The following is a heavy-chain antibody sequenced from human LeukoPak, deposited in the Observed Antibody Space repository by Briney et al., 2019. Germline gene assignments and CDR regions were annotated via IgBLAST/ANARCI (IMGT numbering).Heavy chain of an antibody. CDR3: ARVGIDYLASYHFDH. D-gene: IGHD2/OR15-2a*01. J-gene: IGHJ4*02. Sequence: GGSLRLSCAASGFTFNYSWMSWVRQAPGKGLEWVANIKQRGSEKSYVDSVKGRFSISRGNTKNSVFLQMNSLRAEDTAVYYCARVGIDYLASYHFDHWGRGTLVTVSS. V-gene: IGHV3-7*01. CDR2: IKQRGSEK. CDR1: GFTFNYSW.